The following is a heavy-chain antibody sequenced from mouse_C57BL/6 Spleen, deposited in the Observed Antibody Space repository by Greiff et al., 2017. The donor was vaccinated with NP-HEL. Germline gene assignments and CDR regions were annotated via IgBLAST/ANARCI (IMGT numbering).Heavy chain of an antibody. Sequence: VKLQQPGAELVRPLSSVKLSCNSSFYPFPLSFLSFFPPLPFPFLSFLFPLSPSSLYTHYNQKFKDKATLTVDKSSSTAYMQLSSLTSEDSAVYYCARGLTGNWFAYWGQGTLVTVSA. J-gene: IGHJ3*01. D-gene: IGHD4-1*01. V-gene: IGHV1-52*01. CDR1: FYPFPLSF. CDR3: ARGLTGNWFAY. CDR2: LSPSSLYT.